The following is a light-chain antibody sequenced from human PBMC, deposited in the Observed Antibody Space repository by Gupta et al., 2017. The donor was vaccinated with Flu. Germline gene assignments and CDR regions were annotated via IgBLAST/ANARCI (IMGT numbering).Light chain of an antibody. Sequence: QSSVAASVGDRVTITCRASQGISNCVTWYQQKAGKPPQLLIHDASNLETGVPSRFSGSGSGPDFTLTISSLQPEDIATYYCQQYDTRPRTFGQGTRLEMK. J-gene: IGKJ5*01. CDR2: DAS. V-gene: IGKV1-33*01. CDR3: QQYDTRPRT. CDR1: QGISNC.